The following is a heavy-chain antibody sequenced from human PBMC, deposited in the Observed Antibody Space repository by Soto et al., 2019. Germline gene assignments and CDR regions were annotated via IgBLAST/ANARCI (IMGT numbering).Heavy chain of an antibody. CDR2: ISYDGSNK. V-gene: IGHV3-30*18. J-gene: IGHJ4*02. D-gene: IGHD3-9*01. CDR3: AKVWYELRYFDRSPSPFDY. CDR1: GFTFSSYG. Sequence: QVQLVESGGGVVQPGRSLRLSCAASGFTFSSYGMHWVRQAPGKGLEWVAVISYDGSNKYYADSVKGRFPISRDNSKNALYLQMNSLRAEDTAGYYCAKVWYELRYFDRSPSPFDYWGQGTLVTVSS.